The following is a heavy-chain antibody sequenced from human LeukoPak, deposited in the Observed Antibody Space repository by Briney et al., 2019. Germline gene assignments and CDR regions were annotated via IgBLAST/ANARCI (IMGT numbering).Heavy chain of an antibody. CDR1: GFTFSSYS. J-gene: IGHJ4*02. D-gene: IGHD6-19*01. Sequence: PGGSLRLSCAASGFTFSSYSMNWVRQAPGKGLEWVSSISSSSSYIYYADSVKGRFTISRDNAKNSLYLQMNSLRAEDTAVYYCARDAYSSGWYALGYWGQGTLVTVSS. CDR3: ARDAYSSGWYALGY. V-gene: IGHV3-21*01. CDR2: ISSSSSYI.